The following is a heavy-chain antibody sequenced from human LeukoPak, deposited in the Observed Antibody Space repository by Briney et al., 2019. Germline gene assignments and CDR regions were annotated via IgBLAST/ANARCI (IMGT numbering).Heavy chain of an antibody. Sequence: SGGSLRLTCAASGLTFSSHWMHWVSQAPGKGLVWVSRINSDGSSRSYADSVKGRFTISRDNAKNTLYLQMNSLRAEDTAVYYCARGSSGVYGLDYWGQGTLVTVSS. CDR3: ARGSSGVYGLDY. D-gene: IGHD3-10*01. J-gene: IGHJ4*02. V-gene: IGHV3-74*01. CDR2: INSDGSSR. CDR1: GLTFSSHW.